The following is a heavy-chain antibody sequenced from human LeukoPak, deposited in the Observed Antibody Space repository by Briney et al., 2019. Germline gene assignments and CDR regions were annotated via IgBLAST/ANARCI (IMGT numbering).Heavy chain of an antibody. Sequence: GGSLRLSCAASGFTFSNYGIHWVRQAPGKGLEGVAVISYDGSNKYADSVKGRFTISRDNSKNTLYLQMNSLRTEDTAVYYCATTLGSGWKFDYWGQGTLVTVSS. J-gene: IGHJ4*02. CDR3: ATTLGSGWKFDY. D-gene: IGHD6-19*01. CDR2: ISYDGSNK. V-gene: IGHV3-30*03. CDR1: GFTFSNYG.